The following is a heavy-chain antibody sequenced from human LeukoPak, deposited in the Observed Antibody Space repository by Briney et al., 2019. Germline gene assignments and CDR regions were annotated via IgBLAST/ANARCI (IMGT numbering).Heavy chain of an antibody. CDR3: ARSGGTGFDP. D-gene: IGHD3/OR15-3a*01. CDR1: GFTFSSYW. V-gene: IGHV3-74*01. J-gene: IGHJ5*02. Sequence: GGSLRLSCAASGFTFSSYWMHCVRQAPGKGLMWVSHINNDGSNTRYADSVKGRFTTSRDNAKNTLYLQMKSLRGEDTAVYYCARSGGTGFDPWGQGTLVTVSS. CDR2: INNDGSNT.